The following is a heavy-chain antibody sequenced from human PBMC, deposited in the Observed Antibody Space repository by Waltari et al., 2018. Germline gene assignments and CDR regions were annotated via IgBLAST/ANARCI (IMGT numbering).Heavy chain of an antibody. CDR3: VKTDYGDFDY. J-gene: IGHJ4*02. CDR2: IYYSGST. D-gene: IGHD4-17*01. V-gene: IGHV4-39*01. Sequence: QLKLQESGPGLVKPSETLSLTCAVSGGSISRSYYWGWIRQPPKKGLGWIGSIYYSGSTYYNPSLKSRVTISVDTSKTQFSLKLTSVTAADTAVYYCVKTDYGDFDYWGQGTLVTVSS. CDR1: GGSISRSYY.